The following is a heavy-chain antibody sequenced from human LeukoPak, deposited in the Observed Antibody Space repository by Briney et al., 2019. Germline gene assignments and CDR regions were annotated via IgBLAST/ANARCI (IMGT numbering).Heavy chain of an antibody. CDR1: GFTFSSYG. CDR2: ISYDGSKK. V-gene: IGHV3-30*18. J-gene: IGHJ4*02. D-gene: IGHD2-15*01. Sequence: GGSLRLSCAGSGFTFSSYGMHWVRQAPGKGLEWVAVISYDGSKKYYANSVMGRLTISRDNSKNTLYLQMNSLRAEDTGVYYCAKEACGGRCYFDYFDYWGQGTLVTVSS. CDR3: AKEACGGRCYFDYFDY.